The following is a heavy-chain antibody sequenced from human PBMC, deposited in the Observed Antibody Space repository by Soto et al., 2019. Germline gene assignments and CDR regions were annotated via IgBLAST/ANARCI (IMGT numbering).Heavy chain of an antibody. CDR3: ARCRWGASYDY. CDR1: CGSVSSCGYY. V-gene: IGHV4-31*03. J-gene: IGHJ4*02. Sequence: VQLQESGPGLVKPSQTLSLTCTVSCGSVSSCGYYWSWIRQHPGKGLEWIGYILYSGTTYYHPSLKSRVAISAATPKTHFSQKLSSMNAADTAVYYGARCRWGASYDYWGKGTLVTVSS. D-gene: IGHD3-16*01. CDR2: ILYSGTT.